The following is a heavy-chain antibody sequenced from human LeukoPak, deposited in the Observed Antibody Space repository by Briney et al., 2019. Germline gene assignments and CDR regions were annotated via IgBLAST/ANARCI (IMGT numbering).Heavy chain of an antibody. CDR2: ISGSGGST. CDR1: GFTFSSYA. D-gene: IGHD3-10*01. V-gene: IGHV3-23*01. CDR3: AKARITMVRGVITTFDY. J-gene: IGHJ4*02. Sequence: PGGSLRLSCAASGFTFSSYAMSWVRQAPGKGLEWVSAISGSGGSTYYADSVKGRFTISRDNSKNTLYLQMNSLRAEDTAVYYCAKARITMVRGVITTFDYWGQGTLVTVSS.